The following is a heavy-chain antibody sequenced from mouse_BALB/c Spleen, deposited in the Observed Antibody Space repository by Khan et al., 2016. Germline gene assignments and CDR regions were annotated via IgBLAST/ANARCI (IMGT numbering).Heavy chain of an antibody. V-gene: IGHV14-3*02. CDR1: GFYIKDTY. D-gene: IGHD2-4*01. J-gene: IGHJ3*01. Sequence: VQLKESGAELVKPGASVKLSCTASGFYIKDTYMHWVKQRPEQGLEWIGRIDPANGNTKYDPKFQGKATITADTSSNTAYLQLSSLTSEDTAVYYCARSTDDYGVGFAYWGQGTLVTVSA. CDR2: IDPANGNT. CDR3: ARSTDDYGVGFAY.